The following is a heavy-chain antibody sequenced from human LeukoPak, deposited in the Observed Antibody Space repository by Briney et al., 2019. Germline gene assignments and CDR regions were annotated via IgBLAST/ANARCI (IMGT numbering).Heavy chain of an antibody. V-gene: IGHV1-69*13. Sequence: SVKVSCKASGGTFSSYAISWVRQAPGQGLEWMGGIIPIFGTANYAQKFQGRVTITADESTSTAYMELSSLRSEDTAVYYCAADIVVVPAPEPSPYGMDVWGQGTTVTVSS. J-gene: IGHJ6*02. CDR1: GGTFSSYA. D-gene: IGHD2-2*01. CDR3: AADIVVVPAPEPSPYGMDV. CDR2: IIPIFGTA.